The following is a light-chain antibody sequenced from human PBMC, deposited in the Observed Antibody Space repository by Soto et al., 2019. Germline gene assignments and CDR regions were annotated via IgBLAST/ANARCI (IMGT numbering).Light chain of an antibody. CDR3: AVWDDSLNGHV. J-gene: IGLJ1*01. CDR2: TND. V-gene: IGLV1-44*01. Sequence: QSALTQPPSASGTPGQTVTISCSGSSSNIGTSSVHWYKHLPGTAPKPLIYTNDQRPSWVPDRFSGSKSGTSASLAISGLQSEDEADYYCAVWDDSLNGHVFGAGTKVTV. CDR1: SSNIGTSS.